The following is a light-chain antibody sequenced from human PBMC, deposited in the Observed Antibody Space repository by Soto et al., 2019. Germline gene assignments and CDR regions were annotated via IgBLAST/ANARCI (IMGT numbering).Light chain of an antibody. CDR3: QQYGSSPQT. V-gene: IGKV3-20*01. Sequence: EIVLTQSPGTLSLSPGERATLSCRASQSVSSSCLDWYQQKPGQAPRLLIYGASSRATGIPDRFSGSGSGTDFTLTISRLEPEDVAVYYCQQYGSSPQTFGQGTKVEIK. J-gene: IGKJ1*01. CDR2: GAS. CDR1: QSVSSSC.